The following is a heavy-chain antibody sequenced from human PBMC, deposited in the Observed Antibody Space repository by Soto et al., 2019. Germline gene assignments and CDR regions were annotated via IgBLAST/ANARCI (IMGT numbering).Heavy chain of an antibody. V-gene: IGHV1-8*01. Sequence: ASVKVSCKASGYTFTSYDINWVRQATGQGLEWMGWMSPNSGATGYAQKFQGRVTMTRDTSISTAYTELSNLRSEDTAIYYCARGVDAGVDVWGQGTTVTVSS. D-gene: IGHD1-1*01. CDR2: MSPNSGAT. CDR1: GYTFTSYD. J-gene: IGHJ6*02. CDR3: ARGVDAGVDV.